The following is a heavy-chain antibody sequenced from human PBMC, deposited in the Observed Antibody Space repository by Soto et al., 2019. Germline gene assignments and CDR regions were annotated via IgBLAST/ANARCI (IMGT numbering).Heavy chain of an antibody. J-gene: IGHJ4*02. CDR1: GGSISSGGYY. Sequence: QVQLQESGPGLVKPSQTLSLTCTVSGGSISSGGYYWSWIRQHPGKGLEWIGYIYYSGSTYYNPSHTSRVTISVDTSKNQCSLKLSSVTAADTAVYYCARASRTFGGVIAPFDYWGQGTLVTVSS. V-gene: IGHV4-31*03. CDR3: ARASRTFGGVIAPFDY. CDR2: IYYSGST. D-gene: IGHD3-16*02.